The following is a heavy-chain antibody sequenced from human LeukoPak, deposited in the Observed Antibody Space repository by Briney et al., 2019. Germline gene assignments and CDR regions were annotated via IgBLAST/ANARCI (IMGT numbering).Heavy chain of an antibody. J-gene: IGHJ4*02. Sequence: GGSLRLSCVPSGFTFNNFAMSWVRPAPGKGLEWVSAISGSGGSTYYADSVKGRFSISRDNAKNLVYLQLNSLRAEDTGIYYCARDKVGGASRFEYWGQGTQVTVSS. D-gene: IGHD1-26*01. CDR3: ARDKVGGASRFEY. CDR2: ISGSGGST. V-gene: IGHV3-23*01. CDR1: GFTFNNFA.